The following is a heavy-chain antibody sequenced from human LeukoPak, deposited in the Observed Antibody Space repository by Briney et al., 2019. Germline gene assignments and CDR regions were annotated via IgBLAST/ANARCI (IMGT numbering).Heavy chain of an antibody. CDR1: GFTFSSYA. V-gene: IGHV3-23*01. CDR2: ISGSGGST. J-gene: IGHJ4*02. D-gene: IGHD3-3*01. Sequence: HPGGSLRLSCAASGFTFSSYAMSWVRQAPGKGLEWVSAISGSGGSTYYADSVKGRFTISRDNSKNTLYLQMNSLRAEDTAVYYCAKGFYDFWSGYPNDYWGQGTLVTVSS. CDR3: AKGFYDFWSGYPNDY.